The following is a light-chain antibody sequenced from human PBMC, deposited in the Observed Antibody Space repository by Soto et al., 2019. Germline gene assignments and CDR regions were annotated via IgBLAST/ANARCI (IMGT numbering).Light chain of an antibody. V-gene: IGKV3-15*01. Sequence: EIVMTQSPATLSVSPGEGATLSCKASQNVYNNFDGYQQRPGQPPRLLIYDASTRATGISARFSGSGYGTEVTLTISSLQSEDFAVYFCQQCRKWPLTFGGGTKGEIK. CDR1: QNVYNN. CDR2: DAS. CDR3: QQCRKWPLT. J-gene: IGKJ4*01.